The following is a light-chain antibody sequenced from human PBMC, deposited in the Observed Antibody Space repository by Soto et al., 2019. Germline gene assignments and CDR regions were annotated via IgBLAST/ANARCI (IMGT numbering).Light chain of an antibody. CDR1: SSDVCGYNY. J-gene: IGLJ1*01. V-gene: IGLV2-14*01. CDR3: SSYTSSSTPPYV. CDR2: DVS. Sequence: QSVLTQPASVSGSPGQSITISCTGTSSDVCGYNYVSWYQQHPGKAPKLMIYDVSNRPSGVSNRFSGSKSGNTASLTISGLQAEDEADYYCSSYTSSSTPPYVFGTGTRSPS.